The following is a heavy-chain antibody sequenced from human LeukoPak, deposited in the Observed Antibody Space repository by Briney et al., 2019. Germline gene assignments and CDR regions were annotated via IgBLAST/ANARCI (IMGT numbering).Heavy chain of an antibody. CDR1: GFTVSSNY. CDR3: ARDLVVVPAAVNWFDP. Sequence: SGGSLRLSCAASGFTVSSNYMSWVRQAPVKGLEWVSVIYSGGSTYYADSVKGRFTISRDNSKNTLYLQMSSLRAEDTAVYYCARDLVVVPAAVNWFDPWGQGTLVTVSS. J-gene: IGHJ5*02. CDR2: IYSGGST. V-gene: IGHV3-66*01. D-gene: IGHD2-2*01.